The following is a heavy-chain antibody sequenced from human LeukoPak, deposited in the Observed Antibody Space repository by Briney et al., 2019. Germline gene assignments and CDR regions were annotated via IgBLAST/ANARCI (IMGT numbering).Heavy chain of an antibody. Sequence: ASVKVSCKASGGTFSSYAISWVRQAPGQGLEWMGGIIPIFGTANYAQKFQGRVTITADKSTSTAYMELSSLRSEDTAVYYCARDPAPYSGVNNFDYWGQGTLVTVSS. CDR1: GGTFSSYA. J-gene: IGHJ4*02. D-gene: IGHD1-26*01. CDR2: IIPIFGTA. V-gene: IGHV1-69*06. CDR3: ARDPAPYSGVNNFDY.